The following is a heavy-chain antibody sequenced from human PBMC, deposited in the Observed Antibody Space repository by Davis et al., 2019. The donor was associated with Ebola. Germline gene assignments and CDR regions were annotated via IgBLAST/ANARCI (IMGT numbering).Heavy chain of an antibody. CDR2: IYSGGST. D-gene: IGHD6-13*01. J-gene: IGHJ4*02. V-gene: IGHV3-53*04. Sequence: GGSLRLSCAASGFTVSSNYMSWVRQAPGKGLEWVSVIYSGGSTYYADSVKGRFTISRHNSKNTLYLQMNSLRAEDTAVYYCARGGAAAGTAPADYWGQGILVTVSS. CDR1: GFTVSSNY. CDR3: ARGGAAAGTAPADY.